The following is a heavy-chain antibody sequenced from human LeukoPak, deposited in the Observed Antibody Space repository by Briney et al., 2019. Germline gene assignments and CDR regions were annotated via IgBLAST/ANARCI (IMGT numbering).Heavy chain of an antibody. V-gene: IGHV4-34*01. Sequence: SETLSLTCAVYGGSFSGYYWSWIRQPPGKGLEWIGEINHSGSTNYNPSLKSRVTTSVDTSKNQFSLKLSSVTAADTAVYYCARGPKVGATPSVYWGQGTLVTVSS. J-gene: IGHJ4*02. CDR1: GGSFSGYY. CDR3: ARGPKVGATPSVY. CDR2: INHSGST. D-gene: IGHD1-26*01.